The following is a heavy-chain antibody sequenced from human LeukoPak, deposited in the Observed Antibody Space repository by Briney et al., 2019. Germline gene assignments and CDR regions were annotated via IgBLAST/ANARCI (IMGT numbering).Heavy chain of an antibody. CDR1: GYSISSGYY. CDR2: IYHSGTT. D-gene: IGHD3-16*02. Sequence: SSETLSLTCTVSGYSISSGYYWGWIRQPPGKGLEWIGSIYHSGTTYYNPSLKSRVTISVDTSKNQFSLKLSSVTAADTAVYYCARVSSGGGWGLGGYYFDYWGQGTLVTVSS. J-gene: IGHJ4*02. CDR3: ARVSSGGGWGLGGYYFDY. V-gene: IGHV4-38-2*02.